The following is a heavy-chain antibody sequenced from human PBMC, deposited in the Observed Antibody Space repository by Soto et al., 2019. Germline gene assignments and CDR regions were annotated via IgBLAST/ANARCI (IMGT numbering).Heavy chain of an antibody. V-gene: IGHV3-23*01. CDR2: ISGSGGST. D-gene: IGHD3-10*01. CDR1: GFTFSSYA. CDR3: ANSRPLLWFGELLGDPNWFDP. Sequence: GGSLRLSCAASGFTFSSYAMSWVRQAPGKGLEWVSAISGSGGSTYYADFVKGRFTISRDNSKNTLYLQMNSLRAEDTAVYYCANSRPLLWFGELLGDPNWFDPWGQGTLVTVSS. J-gene: IGHJ5*02.